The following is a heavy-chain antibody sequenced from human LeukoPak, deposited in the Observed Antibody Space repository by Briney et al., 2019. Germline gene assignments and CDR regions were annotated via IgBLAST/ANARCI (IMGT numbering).Heavy chain of an antibody. Sequence: GGSLRLSCAASGFTFSSYWMSWVRQAPGKGLEWVANIKQDGSGKYYVDSVKGRFTISRDNAKNSLYLQMNSLRAEDTAVYYCARGVGDSSGYYSYYFDYWGQGTLVTVSS. CDR1: GFTFSSYW. J-gene: IGHJ4*02. CDR3: ARGVGDSSGYYSYYFDY. D-gene: IGHD3-22*01. CDR2: IKQDGSGK. V-gene: IGHV3-7*01.